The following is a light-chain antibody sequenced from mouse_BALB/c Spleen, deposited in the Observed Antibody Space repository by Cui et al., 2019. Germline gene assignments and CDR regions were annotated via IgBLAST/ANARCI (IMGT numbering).Light chain of an antibody. CDR2: AAS. Sequence: SVRIQSPHSLDASVGQWATIPCRASQSVGNYGISFRNWFQQKPGQPPKLLIFAASNQGSAVPARFCGSGSGTDFSLNIHPMEEDDTAMYFCQQSKEVPYTFGGGTKLEIK. V-gene: IGKV3-2*01. J-gene: IGKJ2*01. CDR3: QQSKEVPYT. CDR1: QSVGNYGISF.